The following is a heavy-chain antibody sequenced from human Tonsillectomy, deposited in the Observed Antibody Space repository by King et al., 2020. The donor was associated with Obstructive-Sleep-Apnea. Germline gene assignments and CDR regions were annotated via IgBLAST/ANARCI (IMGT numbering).Heavy chain of an antibody. CDR2: INPCFGTA. Sequence: QLVQSGAEVKKPGSSVKVSCKACGGTFSRYAIRWVRQAPGQWLECRGGINPCFGTANYAQKFQGRGTITADESPSTAYMELSSLRSEDTAVYYCARDIRGATKAWGQGTLVTVSS. J-gene: IGHJ4*02. CDR1: GGTFSRYA. D-gene: IGHD1-26*01. CDR3: ARDIRGATKA. V-gene: IGHV1-69*12.